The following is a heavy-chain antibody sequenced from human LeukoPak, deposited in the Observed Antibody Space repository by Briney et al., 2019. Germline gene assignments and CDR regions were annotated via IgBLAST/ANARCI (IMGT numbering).Heavy chain of an antibody. CDR2: LYYSGST. CDR3: ARTTEGGYTYGYFYYYYMDV. J-gene: IGHJ6*03. Sequence: SETLSLTCTVSGGSISSYYWSWIRQPPGKGLEWIGYLYYSGSTNYNPSLKSRVTISVDTSKNQFSLKLSSVTAADTAVYYCARTTEGGYTYGYFYYYYMDVWGKGTTVTISS. CDR1: GGSISSYY. V-gene: IGHV4-59*01. D-gene: IGHD5-18*01.